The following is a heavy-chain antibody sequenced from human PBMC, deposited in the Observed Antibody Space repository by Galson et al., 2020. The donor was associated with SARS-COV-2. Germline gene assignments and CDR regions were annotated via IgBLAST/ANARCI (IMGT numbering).Heavy chain of an antibody. J-gene: IGHJ2*01. CDR1: GFTFTKYW. D-gene: IGHD3-9*01. Sequence: TGGSLRLSCAASGFTFTKYWMAWVRQAPGKGLEWVADIPQYGGEERYVESVKGRFTISRDNAENSLYLQMTSLRAEDTAVYYCARDLWGRHYGSNTGYYNEGFDRWGRGTLVTVSS. CDR3: ARDLWGRHYGSNTGYYNEGFDR. CDR2: IPQYGGEE. V-gene: IGHV3-7*01.